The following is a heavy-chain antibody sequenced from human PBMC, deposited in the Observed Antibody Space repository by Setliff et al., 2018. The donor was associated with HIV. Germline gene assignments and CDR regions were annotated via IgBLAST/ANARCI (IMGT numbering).Heavy chain of an antibody. CDR1: GGSISTYY. D-gene: IGHD3-22*01. V-gene: IGHV4-59*01. Sequence: SETLSLTCTVSGGSISTYYWSWIRQPPGKGLEWIGYTDNSGTTNSNPSLKSRVSLSVDTSKNQFSLTLSSVTPADTAMYFCARYSESIGYIRRRGYVQDWGQGTLVTVSS. J-gene: IGHJ1*01. CDR3: ARYSESIGYIRRRGYVQD. CDR2: TDNSGTT.